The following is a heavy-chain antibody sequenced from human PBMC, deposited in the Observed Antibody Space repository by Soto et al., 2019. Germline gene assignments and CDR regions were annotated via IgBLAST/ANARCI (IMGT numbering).Heavy chain of an antibody. D-gene: IGHD2-2*01. Sequence: GASVKVSCKASGYTFTSYGISWVRQAPGQGLEWMGWISAYNGNTNYAQKLQGRVTMTTDTSTSTAYMELRSLRSDDTAVYYCARDATTRSTSRIIYFDYWGQGTLVTVSS. V-gene: IGHV1-18*01. CDR1: GYTFTSYG. J-gene: IGHJ4*02. CDR2: ISAYNGNT. CDR3: ARDATTRSTSRIIYFDY.